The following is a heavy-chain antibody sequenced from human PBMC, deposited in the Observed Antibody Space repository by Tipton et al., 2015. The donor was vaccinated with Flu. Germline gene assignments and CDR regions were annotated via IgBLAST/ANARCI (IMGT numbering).Heavy chain of an antibody. CDR2: IYYSGST. D-gene: IGHD3-22*01. J-gene: IGHJ4*02. Sequence: TLSLTCTVSGGSISSYYWSWIRQPPGKGLEWIGYIYYSGSTNYNPSLKSRVTISVDTSKNQFSLKLSSVTAADTAVYYCARDNAMSGYYFRYWGQGTLVPVSS. V-gene: IGHV4-59*01. CDR1: GGSISSYY. CDR3: ARDNAMSGYYFRY.